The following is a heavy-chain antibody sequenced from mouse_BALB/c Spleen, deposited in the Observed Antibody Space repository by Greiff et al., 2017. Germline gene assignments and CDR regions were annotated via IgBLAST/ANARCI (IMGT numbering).Heavy chain of an antibody. CDR2: INPGSGGT. Sequence: VQLQQSGAELVRPGTSVKVSCKASGYAFTNYLIEWVKQRPGQGLEWIGVINPGSGGTNYNEKFKGKATLTADKSSSTAYMQLSSLTSADSAVYFCARGDDYDTAWFAYWGQGTLVTVSA. CDR1: GYAFTNYL. V-gene: IGHV1-54*01. J-gene: IGHJ3*01. D-gene: IGHD2-4*01. CDR3: ARGDDYDTAWFAY.